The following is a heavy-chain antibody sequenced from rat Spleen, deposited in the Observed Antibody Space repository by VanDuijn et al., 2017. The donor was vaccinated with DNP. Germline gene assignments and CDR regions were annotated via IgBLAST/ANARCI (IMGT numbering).Heavy chain of an antibody. V-gene: IGHV3-1*01. CDR1: GYSITSNY. D-gene: IGHD4-1*01. CDR2: ISYSGST. CDR3: ARTGLFGNFVPFDY. J-gene: IGHJ2*01. Sequence: EVQLQESGPGLVKPSQSLSLTCSVTGYSITSNYWAWIRKFPGNKMEWMGYISYSGSTSYNPSLKSRISITRDTSKNQFFLQLNSVTSEDTATYYCARTGLFGNFVPFDYWGQGVMVTVSS.